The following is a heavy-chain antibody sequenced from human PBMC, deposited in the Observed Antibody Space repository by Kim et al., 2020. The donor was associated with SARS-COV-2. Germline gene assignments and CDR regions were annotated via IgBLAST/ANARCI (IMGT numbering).Heavy chain of an antibody. Sequence: GGSLRLSCATSGFSVRHNFLSWVRQAPGKGLEWVSLVYSNGNTRNADSRFNISRDISTNMVFLQLTRLRAEDTAVYYCARDIKTSAGVGAVDVWGQGTTVTV. CDR2: VYSNGNT. D-gene: IGHD6-13*01. V-gene: IGHV3-53*01. CDR3: ARDIKTSAGVGAVDV. CDR1: GFSVRHNF. J-gene: IGHJ6*02.